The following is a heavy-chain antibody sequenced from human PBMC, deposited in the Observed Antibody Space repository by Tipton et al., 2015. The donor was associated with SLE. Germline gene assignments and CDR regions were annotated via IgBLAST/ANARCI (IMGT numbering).Heavy chain of an antibody. D-gene: IGHD6-19*01. J-gene: IGHJ4*02. V-gene: IGHV4-4*07. Sequence: TLSLTCTVSGGSISSYYWSWIRQPAGKGLGWIGRIYTSGSTNYNPSLKSRVTMSVDTSKNQFSLKLSSVTAADTAVYYCARGTYSSGSFDYWGQGTLVTVSS. CDR1: GGSISSYY. CDR2: IYTSGST. CDR3: ARGTYSSGSFDY.